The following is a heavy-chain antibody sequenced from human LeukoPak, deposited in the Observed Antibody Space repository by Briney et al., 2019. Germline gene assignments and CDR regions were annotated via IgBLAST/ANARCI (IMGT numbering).Heavy chain of an antibody. CDR1: GGSISSHY. D-gene: IGHD1-26*01. V-gene: IGHV4-4*09. CDR2: IYTSGST. Sequence: SETLSLTCTVSGGSISSHYWSWIRQPPGKVLEWIGYIYTSGSTNYNPSLKSRVTISVDTSKNQFSLKLSSVTATDTAVYYCARWVGASVLFDYWGQGTLVTVSS. J-gene: IGHJ4*02. CDR3: ARWVGASVLFDY.